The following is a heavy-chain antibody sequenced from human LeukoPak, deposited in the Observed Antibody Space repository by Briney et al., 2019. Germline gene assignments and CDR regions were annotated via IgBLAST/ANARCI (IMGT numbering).Heavy chain of an antibody. V-gene: IGHV4-61*01. CDR1: GASVSRYTYY. J-gene: IGHJ4*02. CDR2: IYYNGST. Sequence: NASETLSLTCTVSGASVSRYTYYWSWIRQPPKKGLEWIGYIYYNGSTNYNPSLKSRVTISVDMSKNQFSLKLTSVTAADTAVYYRARTPRGEYPRHTYFDYWGQGTLVTVSS. D-gene: IGHD3-10*01. CDR3: ARTPRGEYPRHTYFDY.